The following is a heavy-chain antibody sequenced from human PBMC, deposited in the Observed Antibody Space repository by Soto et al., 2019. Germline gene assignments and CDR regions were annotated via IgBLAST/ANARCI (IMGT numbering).Heavy chain of an antibody. CDR2: IGGTGQYT. Sequence: RGSLRPSCTASGFTFQNFVINLVRQSPGKCLEWVSIIGGTGQYTYYADSVRGRFTFSRDNSENTVYLEMNSLRAEDTAIYFCAKGGTSHIYGIDVWGPGTTVTVSS. CDR1: GFTFQNFV. CDR3: AKGGTSHIYGIDV. V-gene: IGHV3-23*01. D-gene: IGHD2-2*01. J-gene: IGHJ6*02.